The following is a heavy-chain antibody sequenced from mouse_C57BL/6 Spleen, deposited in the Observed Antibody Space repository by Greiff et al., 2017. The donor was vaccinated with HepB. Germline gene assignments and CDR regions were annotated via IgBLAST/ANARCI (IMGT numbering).Heavy chain of an antibody. J-gene: IGHJ3*01. D-gene: IGHD2-4*01. CDR2: IYPGSGST. Sequence: QVHVKQPGAELVKPGASVKMSCKASGYTFTSYWITWVKQRPGQGLEWIGDIYPGSGSTNYNEKFKSKATLTVDTSSSTAYMQLSSLTSEDSAVYYCARGYDYDGAWFAYWGQGTLVTVSA. CDR3: ARGYDYDGAWFAY. CDR1: GYTFTSYW. V-gene: IGHV1-55*01.